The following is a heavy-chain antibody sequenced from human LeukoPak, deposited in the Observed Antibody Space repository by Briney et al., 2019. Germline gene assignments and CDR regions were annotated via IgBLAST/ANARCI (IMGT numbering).Heavy chain of an antibody. D-gene: IGHD2-15*01. Sequence: GGSLRLSCAASGFTFSSYGMHWVRQAPGKGLEWVAVISYDGSNKYYADSVKGRFTISGDNSKNTLYLQMNSLRAEDTAVYYCAKDLEYCSGGSCYSVGYYYYYGMDVWGQGTTVTVSS. J-gene: IGHJ6*02. CDR1: GFTFSSYG. CDR2: ISYDGSNK. V-gene: IGHV3-30*18. CDR3: AKDLEYCSGGSCYSVGYYYYYGMDV.